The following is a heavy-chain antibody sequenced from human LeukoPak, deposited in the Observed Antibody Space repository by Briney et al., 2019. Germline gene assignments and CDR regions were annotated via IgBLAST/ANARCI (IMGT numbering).Heavy chain of an antibody. Sequence: ASVKVSCKASGYTFANYGVSWVRQAPGQGLEWMGWISAYNGNTNYAQKLQGRVTMTTDTSTSTAYMELRSLRSDDTAVYYCARDGGYWFGVTVGNAFDIWGQGTMVTVSS. CDR1: GYTFANYG. V-gene: IGHV1-18*01. J-gene: IGHJ3*02. CDR3: ARDGGYWFGVTVGNAFDI. CDR2: ISAYNGNT. D-gene: IGHD3-10*01.